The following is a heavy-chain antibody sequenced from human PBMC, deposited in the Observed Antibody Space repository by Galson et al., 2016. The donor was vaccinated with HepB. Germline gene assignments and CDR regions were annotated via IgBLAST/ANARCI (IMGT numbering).Heavy chain of an antibody. CDR3: ARGLVGSTTAFDS. V-gene: IGHV3-53*05. Sequence: SLRLSCAASGLTVTRSYTSWVRQAPGQGLEWVSVIYSGGATYYTDSVRGRFTISRDDSKNTLFLQMDSLRPKDTAAYYCARGLVGSTTAFDSWGQGTLVAVSS. CDR2: IYSGGAT. J-gene: IGHJ4*02. CDR1: GLTVTRSY. D-gene: IGHD1-26*01.